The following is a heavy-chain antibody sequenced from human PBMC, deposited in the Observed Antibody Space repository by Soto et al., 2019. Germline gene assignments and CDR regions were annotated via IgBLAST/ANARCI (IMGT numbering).Heavy chain of an antibody. CDR2: INHSGST. CDR1: GGSVSGYY. V-gene: IGHV4-34*01. Sequence: NPSDTLSLTCAVYGGSVSGYYWSWVRQPPGKGLEWIGEINHSGSTNYNPSLKSRVTISVDTSKNQFSLKLSSVTAADTAVYYCASFSVAMTQVNVGVFAWFDPWGDGTMVTVYS. J-gene: IGHJ5*02. D-gene: IGHD4-17*01. CDR3: ASFSVAMTQVNVGVFAWFDP.